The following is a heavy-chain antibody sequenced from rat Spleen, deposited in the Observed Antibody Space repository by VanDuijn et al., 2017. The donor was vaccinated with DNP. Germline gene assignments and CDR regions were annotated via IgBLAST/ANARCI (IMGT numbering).Heavy chain of an antibody. CDR3: ARGGHGGFDY. CDR1: GYSITRNY. J-gene: IGHJ2*01. CDR2: ISYSGST. V-gene: IGHV3-1*01. Sequence: EVQLQESGPGLVKPSQSLSLTCSVTGYSITRNYWAWIRKFPGNKMEWIGHISYSGSTSYSPSLKSRISITRDTSKNQFFLQLNSVTTEETATYYCARGGHGGFDYWGQGVMVTVSS. D-gene: IGHD4-1*01.